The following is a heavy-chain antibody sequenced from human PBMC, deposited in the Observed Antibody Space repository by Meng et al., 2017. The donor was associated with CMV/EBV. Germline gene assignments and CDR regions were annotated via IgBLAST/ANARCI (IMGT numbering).Heavy chain of an antibody. CDR2: ISSSSSYI. CDR1: GFTFSSYS. V-gene: IGHV3-21*01. CDR3: ARRGYSSSWYNSDYFDY. J-gene: IGHJ4*02. Sequence: GGSLRLSCAASGFTFSSYSMNWVRQAPGKGLEWVSSISSSSSYIYYADSVKGRFTISRDNAKNSLYLQMNSLRAEDTAVYYCARRGYSSSWYNSDYFDYWGQGTLVTVPQ. D-gene: IGHD6-13*01.